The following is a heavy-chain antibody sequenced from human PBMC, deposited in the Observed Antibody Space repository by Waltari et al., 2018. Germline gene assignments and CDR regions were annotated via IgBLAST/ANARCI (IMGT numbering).Heavy chain of an antibody. Sequence: QVQLQESGPGLVKPSETLSLTCPVSGGPISISDWSWIRQPPGKGLEWIGYIYYSGSTNYNPSLKSRVTISVDTSKNQFSLKLSSVTAADTAVYYCARGIVGASTGGYWGQGTLVTVSS. CDR1: GGPISISD. CDR3: ARGIVGASTGGY. CDR2: IYYSGST. V-gene: IGHV4-59*01. J-gene: IGHJ4*02. D-gene: IGHD1-26*01.